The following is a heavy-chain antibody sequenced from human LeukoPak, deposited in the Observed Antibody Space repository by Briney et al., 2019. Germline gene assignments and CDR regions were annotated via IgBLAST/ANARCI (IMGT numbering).Heavy chain of an antibody. CDR1: GFTFSSYW. CDR2: IKQDGSEK. CDR3: AKEGAYPIVTYDS. V-gene: IGHV3-7*01. Sequence: GGSLRLSCAASGFTFSSYWMNWVRQAPGKGLEWVANIKQDGSEKYYVDSVKGRFTISRDNAKNSLYLQMNSLRAEDTAVYYCAKEGAYPIVTYDSWGQGALVTVSS. D-gene: IGHD4-11*01. J-gene: IGHJ5*01.